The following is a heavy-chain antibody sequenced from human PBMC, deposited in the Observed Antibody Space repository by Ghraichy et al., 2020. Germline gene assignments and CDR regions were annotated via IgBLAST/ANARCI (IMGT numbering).Heavy chain of an antibody. CDR3: AHRRMLRYSGYATSNWFDP. V-gene: IGHV2-5*01. Sequence: SGPTLVKPTQTLTLTCTFSGFSLSTSGVGVGWIRQPPGKALEWLALIYWNDDKRYSPSLKSRLTITKDTSKNQVVLTMTNMDPVDTATYYCAHRRMLRYSGYATSNWFDPWGQGTLVTVSS. CDR2: IYWNDDK. D-gene: IGHD5-12*01. CDR1: GFSLSTSGVG. J-gene: IGHJ5*02.